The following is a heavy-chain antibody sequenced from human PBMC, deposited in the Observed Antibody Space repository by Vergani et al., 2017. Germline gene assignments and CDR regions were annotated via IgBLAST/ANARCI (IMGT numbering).Heavy chain of an antibody. Sequence: QVQLQESGPGLVKPSETLSLTCTVSGGSISSYYWSWIRQPPGKGLEWIGYIYYSGSTNYNPSLKSRVTISVDTSKNQFSLKLSSVTAADTAVYYCARDSTKVGYFDYWGQGTLVTVSS. CDR3: ARDSTKVGYFDY. J-gene: IGHJ4*02. V-gene: IGHV4-59*01. CDR2: IYYSGST. D-gene: IGHD1-26*01. CDR1: GGSISSYY.